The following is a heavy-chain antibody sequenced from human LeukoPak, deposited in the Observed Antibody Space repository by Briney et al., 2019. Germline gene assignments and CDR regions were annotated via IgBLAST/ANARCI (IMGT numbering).Heavy chain of an antibody. CDR3: ARSLTGYYAYYFDY. J-gene: IGHJ4*02. CDR2: IYYSGST. CDR1: GGSISSYY. Sequence: SETLSLTCTVSGGSISSYYWSWIRQPPGKGLEWIGYIYYSGSTNYNPSLKSRVTISVDTSKNQFSLKLSSVTAADTAAYYCARSLTGYYAYYFDYWGQGTLVTVSS. V-gene: IGHV4-59*01. D-gene: IGHD3-9*01.